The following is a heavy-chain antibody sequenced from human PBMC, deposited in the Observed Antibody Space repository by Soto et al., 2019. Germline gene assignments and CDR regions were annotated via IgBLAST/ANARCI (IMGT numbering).Heavy chain of an antibody. V-gene: IGHV3-23*01. CDR3: AKDPPYYYGSGSYYNWFDP. CDR1: GFTFSSYA. D-gene: IGHD3-10*01. J-gene: IGHJ5*02. CDR2: ISGSGGST. Sequence: GGSLRLSCAASGFTFSSYAMSWVRQAPGKGLEWVSAISGSGGSTYYADSVKGRFTISRDNSKNTLYLQMNSLRAEDTAVYYCAKDPPYYYGSGSYYNWFDPWGQGTLVTV.